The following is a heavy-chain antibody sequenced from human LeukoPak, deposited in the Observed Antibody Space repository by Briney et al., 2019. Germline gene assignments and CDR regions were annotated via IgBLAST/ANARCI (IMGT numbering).Heavy chain of an antibody. CDR2: ISGSGGST. D-gene: IGHD6-19*01. CDR1: GFTFINSG. Sequence: GGSLRRSCAASGFTFINSGMHWVRQAPGKGLEWVSAISGSGGSTYYAGSVKGRFTISRDNSKNTLYLQMNSLRAEDTAVYYCAKARIAVAGLDYWGQGTLVTVSS. V-gene: IGHV3-23*01. J-gene: IGHJ4*02. CDR3: AKARIAVAGLDY.